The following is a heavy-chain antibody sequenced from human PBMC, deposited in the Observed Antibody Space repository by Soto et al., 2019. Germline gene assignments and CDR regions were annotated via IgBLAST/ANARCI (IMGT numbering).Heavy chain of an antibody. D-gene: IGHD1-26*01. Sequence: LRLSCAASGFTLSNYCMHWVRQAPGKGLEWVAIIWHDGNNKYYADSVRGRFIISRDNSKNRLYLQMNSLRAEDTAVYYCASDLVGASDSYGLDVWGQGTPVTVSS. CDR3: ASDLVGASDSYGLDV. CDR1: GFTLSNYC. V-gene: IGHV3-33*01. J-gene: IGHJ6*02. CDR2: IWHDGNNK.